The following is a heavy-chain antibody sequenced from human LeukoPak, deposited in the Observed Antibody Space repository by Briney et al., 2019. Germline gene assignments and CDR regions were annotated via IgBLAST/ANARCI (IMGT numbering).Heavy chain of an antibody. CDR2: IYSGGST. Sequence: GGSLRLSCAASGFTVSSNYMSWVRQAPGKGLEWVSVIYSGGSTYYADSVKGRFTISRDSSKNTLYLQMNSLRAEDTAVYYCARSITIFGVVIGWFDPWGQGTLVTVSS. J-gene: IGHJ5*02. CDR1: GFTVSSNY. V-gene: IGHV3-66*02. CDR3: ARSITIFGVVIGWFDP. D-gene: IGHD3-3*01.